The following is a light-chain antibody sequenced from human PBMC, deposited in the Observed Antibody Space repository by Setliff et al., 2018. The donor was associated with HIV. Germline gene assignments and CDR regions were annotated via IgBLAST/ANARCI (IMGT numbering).Light chain of an antibody. CDR1: SSDIGGYNY. CDR2: DIT. V-gene: IGLV2-11*01. CDR3: CSYAGNYVFV. J-gene: IGLJ1*01. Sequence: QSALTQPRSVSGSPGQSVTFSCTGASSDIGGYNYVSWYQQHPGKAPKLLIYDITKRPSGVPDRFSGFKSGNTASLTISGLQADDEAGYYCCSYAGNYVFVVGGGTKV.